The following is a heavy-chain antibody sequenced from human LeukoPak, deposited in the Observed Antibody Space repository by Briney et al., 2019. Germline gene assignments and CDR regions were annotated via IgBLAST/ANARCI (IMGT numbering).Heavy chain of an antibody. J-gene: IGHJ4*02. Sequence: PGGSLRLSCAVSGFTFEDYAMHWVRQAPEKGLEWVSGISWNSGSIGYADSVKGRFTISRDNAKNSLYLQMNSLRAEDTALYYCVKDCLYDSSGYYAHWGQGTLVTVSS. CDR3: VKDCLYDSSGYYAH. D-gene: IGHD3-22*01. V-gene: IGHV3-9*01. CDR1: GFTFEDYA. CDR2: ISWNSGSI.